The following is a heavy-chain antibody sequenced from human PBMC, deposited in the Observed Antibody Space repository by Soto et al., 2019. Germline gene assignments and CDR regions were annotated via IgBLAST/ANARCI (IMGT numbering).Heavy chain of an antibody. V-gene: IGHV4-34*01. CDR2: INHSGST. J-gene: IGHJ5*02. D-gene: IGHD3-10*01. Sequence: SETLSLTCAVYGGSFSGYYWSWIRQPPGKGLEWIGEINHSGSTNYNPSLKSRVTISVDTSKNQFSLKLSSVTAAATAVYYCARAGITMVRGVVRAAGAWFEPWGQGTLVTVSS. CDR3: ARAGITMVRGVVRAAGAWFEP. CDR1: GGSFSGYY.